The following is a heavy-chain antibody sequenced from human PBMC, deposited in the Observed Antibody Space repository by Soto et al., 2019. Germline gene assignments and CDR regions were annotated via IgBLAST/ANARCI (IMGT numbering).Heavy chain of an antibody. V-gene: IGHV4-34*01. CDR2: INHSGST. Sequence: SETLSLTCAVYGGSFSGNYWSWIRQPPGKGLEWIGDINHSGSTNQNPSLKSRVTISVDTSKSQFSLKLSSVTAADTAVYYCAREKWELLPLFDSWGQGTLVTVSS. D-gene: IGHD1-26*01. J-gene: IGHJ4*02. CDR1: GGSFSGNY. CDR3: AREKWELLPLFDS.